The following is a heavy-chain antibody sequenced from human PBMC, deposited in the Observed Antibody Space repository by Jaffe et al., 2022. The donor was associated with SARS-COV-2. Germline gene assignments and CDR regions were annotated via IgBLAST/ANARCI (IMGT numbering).Heavy chain of an antibody. V-gene: IGHV1-69*02. D-gene: IGHD3-3*01. Sequence: QVQLVQSGAEVKKPGSSVKVSCKASGGTFSSYTISWVRQAPGQGLEWMGRIIPILGIANYAQKFQGRVTITADKSTSTAYMELSSLRSEDTAVYYCARVPPNYLSWSGYDEYYFDYWGQGTLVTVSS. CDR3: ARVPPNYLSWSGYDEYYFDY. J-gene: IGHJ4*02. CDR2: IIPILGIA. CDR1: GGTFSSYT.